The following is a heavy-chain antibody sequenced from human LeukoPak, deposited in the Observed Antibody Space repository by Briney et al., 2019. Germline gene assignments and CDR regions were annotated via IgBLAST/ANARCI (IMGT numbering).Heavy chain of an antibody. CDR3: ARLSGAPVRHPIYHFDY. CDR1: GYSISSDY. V-gene: IGHV4-38-2*01. D-gene: IGHD1-26*01. J-gene: IGHJ4*02. Sequence: SETLSLTCAVSGYSISSDYWGWIRQPPGKGLEWIGNVYHSGSTYKNPSLKSRVSISLDTSNNQFSLKLTSVTGADTAIYYCARLSGAPVRHPIYHFDYWGQGTLVTVSS. CDR2: VYHSGST.